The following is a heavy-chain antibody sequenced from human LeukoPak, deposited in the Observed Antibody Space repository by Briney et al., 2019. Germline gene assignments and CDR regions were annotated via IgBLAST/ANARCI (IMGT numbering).Heavy chain of an antibody. V-gene: IGHV1-2*02. CDR1: GYTFTGNY. CDR2: INPNSGGT. Sequence: ASVKVSCKASGYTFTGNYMHWVRQAPGHGLEWMGWINPNSGGTNYAQKFQGRVTMTRDTSISTAYTELSRPRSDDTAADYYARAGYSSGWALRTFDYWGQGNLDTVSS. J-gene: IGHJ4*02. D-gene: IGHD6-19*01. CDR3: ARAGYSSGWALRTFDY.